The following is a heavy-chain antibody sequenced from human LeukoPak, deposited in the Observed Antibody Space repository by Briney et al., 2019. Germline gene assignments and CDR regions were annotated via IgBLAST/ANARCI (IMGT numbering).Heavy chain of an antibody. D-gene: IGHD2-8*02. CDR1: GFTFSSYA. Sequence: QSGGSLRLSCAASGFTFSSYAMSWVRQAPGKGLEWVSAISGSGGSTYYADSVKGRFTISRDNSKNTLYLQMNSLRAEDTAVYYCAKHGCTGGTCQYNYYYMDVWGKGTTVTVSS. V-gene: IGHV3-23*01. CDR3: AKHGCTGGTCQYNYYYMDV. CDR2: ISGSGGST. J-gene: IGHJ6*03.